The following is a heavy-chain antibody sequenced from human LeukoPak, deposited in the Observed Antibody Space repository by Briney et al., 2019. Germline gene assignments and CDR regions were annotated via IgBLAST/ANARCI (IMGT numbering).Heavy chain of an antibody. V-gene: IGHV3-53*01. Sequence: GGSLRLSCVASGLTVSNSYMSWVRQAPGKGLEWVSVIYSDGGTFYSDSVKGRFTISRDCSKSTLYLQMNSLRADDTAVYYCARDSNGPAFWGQGTLVTVSS. CDR2: IYSDGGT. J-gene: IGHJ4*02. CDR1: GLTVSNSY. D-gene: IGHD6-19*01. CDR3: ARDSNGPAF.